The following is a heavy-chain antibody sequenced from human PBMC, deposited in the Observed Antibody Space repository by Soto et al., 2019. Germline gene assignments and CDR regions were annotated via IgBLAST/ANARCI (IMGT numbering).Heavy chain of an antibody. V-gene: IGHV1-69*02. CDR1: GGTFSSYT. CDR2: IIPILGIA. Sequence: QVQLVQSGAEVKKPGSSVKVSCKASGGTFSSYTISWVRQAPGQGLEWMGRIIPILGIANYAQKFQGRVTITADKSTSTAYKELSSLRSEDTAVYYCARGGAGYCSGGSCYALNYYYYGMDVWGKGTTVTVSS. CDR3: ARGGAGYCSGGSCYALNYYYYGMDV. D-gene: IGHD2-15*01. J-gene: IGHJ6*04.